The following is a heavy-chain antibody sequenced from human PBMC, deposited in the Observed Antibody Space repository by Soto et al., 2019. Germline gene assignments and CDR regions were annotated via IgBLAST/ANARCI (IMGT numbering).Heavy chain of an antibody. Sequence: PSETLSLTCAVSGGSISSGGYSWSWIRQPPGKGLEWVGYIYHSGSTYYNPSLKSQVTKSVDRSKKQYSLQLSSVTAADTAVYYCARSASTVTTLDYWGQGTLVTVSS. CDR3: ARSASTVTTLDY. J-gene: IGHJ4*02. D-gene: IGHD1-1*01. V-gene: IGHV4-30-2*01. CDR2: IYHSGST. CDR1: GGSISSGGYS.